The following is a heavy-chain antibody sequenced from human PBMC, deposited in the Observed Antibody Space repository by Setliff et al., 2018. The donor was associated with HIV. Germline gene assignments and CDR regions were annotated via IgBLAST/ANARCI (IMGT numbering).Heavy chain of an antibody. CDR3: ASIRYNWNYFDY. J-gene: IGHJ4*02. CDR1: GFTFGDYA. D-gene: IGHD1-20*01. V-gene: IGHV3-49*03. Sequence: RLSCTASGFTFGDYAMSWFRQAPGKGLEWISFIRSKTYGGTTEYAASVKGRFTISRDDSKSIAYLQMNSLKTEDTAVYYCASIRYNWNYFDYWGQGTLVTVSS. CDR2: IRSKTYGGTT.